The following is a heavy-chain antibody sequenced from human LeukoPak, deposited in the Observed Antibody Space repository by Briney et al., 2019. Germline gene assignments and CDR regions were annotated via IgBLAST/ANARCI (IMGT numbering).Heavy chain of an antibody. CDR2: INAGNGNT. Sequence: ASVKVSCKASGYTFTRYAMNWVRQAPGQRLEWMGWINAGNGNTKYSQKFQGRVTITRDTSASTAYMELSSLRSEDTSVYYCARSPTAYSIGWYFWFVPWGQGTLVTVSS. J-gene: IGHJ5*02. D-gene: IGHD6-19*01. V-gene: IGHV1-3*01. CDR1: GYTFTRYA. CDR3: ARSPTAYSIGWYFWFVP.